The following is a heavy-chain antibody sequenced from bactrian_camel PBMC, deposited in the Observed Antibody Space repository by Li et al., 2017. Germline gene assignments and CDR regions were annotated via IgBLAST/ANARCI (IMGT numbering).Heavy chain of an antibody. CDR2: IYAGGIIR. CDR3: AAARGSGRYCSAFDY. Sequence: HVQLVESGGGSVQAGGTLRLSCAASGNTYTYRNFCMDWFRQAPGKEREEVAGIYAGGIIRYYSDSVKGRFTISQDNAKNTVYLQMNNLKPEDTAMYYCAAARGSGRYCSAFDYWGQGTQVTVS. D-gene: IGHD2*01. V-gene: IGHV3S6*01. CDR1: GNTYTYRNFC. J-gene: IGHJ4*01.